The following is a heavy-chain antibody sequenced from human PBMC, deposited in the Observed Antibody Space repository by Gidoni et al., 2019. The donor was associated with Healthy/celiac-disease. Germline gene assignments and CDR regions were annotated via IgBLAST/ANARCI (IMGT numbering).Heavy chain of an antibody. V-gene: IGHV3-11*05. Sequence: QVQLVESGGGLVKPGGSLRLSCAASGFPFSDYYMSWIRQAPGKGLEWVSYISSSSSYTNYADSVKGRFTISRDNAKNSLYLQMNSLRAEDTAVYYCAREVVVPAADYYYYYGMDVWGQGTTVTVSS. CDR3: AREVVVPAADYYYYYGMDV. J-gene: IGHJ6*02. CDR1: GFPFSDYY. CDR2: ISSSSSYT. D-gene: IGHD2-2*01.